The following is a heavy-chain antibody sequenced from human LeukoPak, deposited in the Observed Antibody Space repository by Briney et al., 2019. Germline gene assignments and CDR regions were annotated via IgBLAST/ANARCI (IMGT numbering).Heavy chain of an antibody. Sequence: PGVSLRLFCAASRFTLSNYWMHWVRRARGKGLVWVSRIKTDGSITDYAESVKGRFTISRDNAKNTLYLQMNSLRAEDTAVYYCVRLLDRDYWGQGTLVTVSS. V-gene: IGHV3-74*01. D-gene: IGHD3-3*01. CDR2: IKTDGSIT. J-gene: IGHJ4*02. CDR1: RFTLSNYW. CDR3: VRLLDRDY.